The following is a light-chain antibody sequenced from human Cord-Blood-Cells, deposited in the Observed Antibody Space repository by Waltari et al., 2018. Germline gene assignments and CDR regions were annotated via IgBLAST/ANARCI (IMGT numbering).Light chain of an antibody. CDR2: ENN. J-gene: IGLJ1*01. Sequence: QSVLTQPPSVSAAPGQKVTISCSGSSANIGNNSVSWYQQPPGTAPKLLIYENNKRPSGIPDRFSGSKSGTSATLGITGLQTGDEADYYCGTWDSSLSAYVFGTGTKVTVL. CDR1: SANIGNNS. CDR3: GTWDSSLSAYV. V-gene: IGLV1-51*02.